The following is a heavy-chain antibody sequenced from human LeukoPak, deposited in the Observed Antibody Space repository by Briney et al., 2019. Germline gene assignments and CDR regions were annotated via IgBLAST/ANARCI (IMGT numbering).Heavy chain of an antibody. V-gene: IGHV3-53*01. Sequence: GGSLRLSCAASGFTVSSNYMSWVRQAPGKGLEWVSVIYSGGSTYYADSVRGRFTISRDNAKNSLYLQMNSLRDEDTAVYYCARENVTHLDYWGQGTLVTVSS. CDR3: ARENVTHLDY. D-gene: IGHD1-1*01. CDR2: IYSGGST. J-gene: IGHJ4*02. CDR1: GFTVSSNY.